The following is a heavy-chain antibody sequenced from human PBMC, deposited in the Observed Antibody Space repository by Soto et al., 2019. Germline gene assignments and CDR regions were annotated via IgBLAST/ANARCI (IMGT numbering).Heavy chain of an antibody. Sequence: PGGSLRLSCAASGFTFSSYGMHWVRQAPGKGLEWVAVISYDGSNKYYADSVKGRFTSSRDNSKNTLYLQMNSLRAEDTAVYYCAKAQSYTIFGEVIGTFSDVMDFWVQGTTGTGSS. CDR1: GFTFSSYG. D-gene: IGHD3-3*01. CDR2: ISYDGSNK. CDR3: AKAQSYTIFGEVIGTFSDVMDF. J-gene: IGHJ6*02. V-gene: IGHV3-30*18.